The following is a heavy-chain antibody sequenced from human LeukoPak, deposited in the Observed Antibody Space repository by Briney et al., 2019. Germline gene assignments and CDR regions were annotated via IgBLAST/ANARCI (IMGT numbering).Heavy chain of an antibody. CDR2: IIPIFGTA. Sequence: SVKVSCKASGGTFSSYAISWVRQAPGQGLEWMGRIIPIFGTANYAQKFQGRVTITTDESTSTAYMELSSLRSEDTAVYYCAREIESRDGCKSGWGQGTLVTVSS. CDR1: GGTFSSYA. J-gene: IGHJ4*02. V-gene: IGHV1-69*05. CDR3: AREIESRDGCKSG. D-gene: IGHD5-24*01.